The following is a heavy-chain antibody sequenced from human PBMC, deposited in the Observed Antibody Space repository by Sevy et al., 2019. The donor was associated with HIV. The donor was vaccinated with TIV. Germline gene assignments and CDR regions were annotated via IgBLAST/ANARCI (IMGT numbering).Heavy chain of an antibody. CDR1: GFTFTSYT. V-gene: IGHV3-23*01. Sequence: GGSLRLSCAASGFTFTSYTMSWVRQAPGKGLEWVSDISVSGGRTYYSDSVKGRFTISRDNSKNTLSLHMSSLRAEDTAVYYCAKRDYSDFDSPPIFDFWGRGTLVTVSS. D-gene: IGHD4-17*01. CDR3: AKRDYSDFDSPPIFDF. CDR2: ISVSGGRT. J-gene: IGHJ4*02.